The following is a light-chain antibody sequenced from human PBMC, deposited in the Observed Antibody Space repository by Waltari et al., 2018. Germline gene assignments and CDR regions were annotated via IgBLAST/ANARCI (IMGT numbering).Light chain of an antibody. CDR2: DAS. CDR1: QSVSSN. CDR3: QQYNRGPPIT. J-gene: IGKJ5*01. V-gene: IGKV3-15*01. Sequence: EIVMTQSPATLSVSPGETATLSCRASQSVSSNVAWYQKKPGQAPRLLIYDASTRATSLPAKFGGWGSGKEFPLTISSLQSEYFAFYYCQQYNRGPPITSGHGTRLKIK.